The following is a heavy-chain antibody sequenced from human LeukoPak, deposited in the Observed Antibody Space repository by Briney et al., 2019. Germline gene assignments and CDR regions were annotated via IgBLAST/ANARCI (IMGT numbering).Heavy chain of an antibody. CDR3: ARGRRYYYGSGSYPIFDY. J-gene: IGHJ4*02. D-gene: IGHD3-10*01. Sequence: SETLSLTCAVYGGSFSGYYWSWIHQPPGKGLEWIGEINHSGSTNYNPSLKSRVTISVDTSKNQFSLKLSSVTAADTAVYYCARGRRYYYGSGSYPIFDYWGQGTLVTVSS. CDR2: INHSGST. V-gene: IGHV4-34*01. CDR1: GGSFSGYY.